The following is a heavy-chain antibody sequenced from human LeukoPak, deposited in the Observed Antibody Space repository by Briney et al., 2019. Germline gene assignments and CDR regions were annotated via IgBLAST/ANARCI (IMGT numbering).Heavy chain of an antibody. CDR2: IYYSGST. V-gene: IGHV4-59*12. CDR1: GGSISYYY. Sequence: PSETLPLTCTVSGGSISYYYWSWIRQPPGKGLEWIGYIYYSGSTNYNPSLKSRVTISVATSKNQFSLKLNSVTAADTAVYYCARGRWDILTGYNWFDPWGQGTLVTVSS. J-gene: IGHJ5*02. CDR3: ARGRWDILTGYNWFDP. D-gene: IGHD3-9*01.